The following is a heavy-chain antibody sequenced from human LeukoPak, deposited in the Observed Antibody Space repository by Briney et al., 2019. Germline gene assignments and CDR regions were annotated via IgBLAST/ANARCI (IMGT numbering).Heavy chain of an antibody. CDR3: AREPARWELSSLDS. D-gene: IGHD1-26*01. Sequence: SETLSLTCAVYGGSFSGYYWSWIRQPPWKGLEWIGEINHSGSTNYNPSLKSRVTISVDTSKNQFSLKLSSVTAADTAVYYCAREPARWELSSLDSWGQGTLVTVSS. CDR1: GGSFSGYY. V-gene: IGHV4-34*01. J-gene: IGHJ4*02. CDR2: INHSGST.